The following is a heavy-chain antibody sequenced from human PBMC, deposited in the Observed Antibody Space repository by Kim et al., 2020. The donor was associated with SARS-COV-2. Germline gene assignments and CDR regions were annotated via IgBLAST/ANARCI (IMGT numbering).Heavy chain of an antibody. J-gene: IGHJ2*01. V-gene: IGHV4-59*13. CDR3: ARHLRLRHRDWYFDL. CDR1: GGSISTYY. Sequence: SETLSLTCTVSGGSISTYYWGWVRQPPGKGLEWIGDMYYTGSLSNYNPSLESRLTISVDTSKNQFSLNLNSVTTADTAMYYCARHLRLRHRDWYFDLWGRGTLVTVSS. D-gene: IGHD2-21*02. CDR2: MYYTGSLS.